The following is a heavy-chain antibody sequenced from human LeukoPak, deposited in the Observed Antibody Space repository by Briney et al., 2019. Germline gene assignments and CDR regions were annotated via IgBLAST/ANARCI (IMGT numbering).Heavy chain of an antibody. CDR1: GFTVSSNY. Sequence: GGSLRLSCAASGFTVSSNYMSWVRQAPGKGLEWVSVIYSGGSTYYADSVKGRFTISRDNSKNTLYLQMNSLRAEDTAVYYCARGYYDSSGYPAFDIWGQGTMVTVSS. V-gene: IGHV3-53*01. D-gene: IGHD3-22*01. CDR2: IYSGGST. CDR3: ARGYYDSSGYPAFDI. J-gene: IGHJ3*02.